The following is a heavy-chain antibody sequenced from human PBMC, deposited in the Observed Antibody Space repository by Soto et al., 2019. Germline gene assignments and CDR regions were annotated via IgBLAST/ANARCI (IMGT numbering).Heavy chain of an antibody. J-gene: IGHJ4*02. CDR2: FVPLFGTT. V-gene: IGHV1-69*01. CDR1: GGTFSGYV. Sequence: QLVQSGSEVKKPGSSVKVSSQASGGTFSGYVVTWVRQAPGQGLEWMGEFVPLFGTTNYAQRFSGRITITAEESTSTAYMELRTLRSDDTAVYYCATHGLGVSSPPYFDNWGQGTLVTVSS. CDR3: ATHGLGVSSPPYFDN. D-gene: IGHD3-16*01.